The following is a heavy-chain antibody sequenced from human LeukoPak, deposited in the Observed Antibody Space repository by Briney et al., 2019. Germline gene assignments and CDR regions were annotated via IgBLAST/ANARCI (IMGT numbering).Heavy chain of an antibody. CDR3: ARGQAAAGNRGIDY. CDR2: INHSGST. V-gene: IGHV4-34*01. CDR1: GGSFSGYY. J-gene: IGHJ4*02. D-gene: IGHD6-13*01. Sequence: SETLSLTCAVYGGSFSGYYWSWVRQPPGKGLEWIGEINHSGSTNYNPSLKSRVTISVDTSKNQFSLKLSSVTAADTAVYYCARGQAAAGNRGIDYWGQGTLVTVSS.